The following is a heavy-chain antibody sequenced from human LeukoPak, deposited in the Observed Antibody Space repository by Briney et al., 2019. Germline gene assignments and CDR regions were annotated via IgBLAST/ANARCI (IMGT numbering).Heavy chain of an antibody. D-gene: IGHD3-22*01. Sequence: PGGSLRLSCAASGFTFSSYGMHWVRQAPGKGLEWVAVISYDGSNKYYADSVKGRFTISRDNAKNSLYLQMNSLRAEDTALYYCAKGGYYYDSSGYFFSFDYWSQGTLVTVSS. CDR1: GFTFSSYG. CDR3: AKGGYYYDSSGYFFSFDY. V-gene: IGHV3-30*18. J-gene: IGHJ4*02. CDR2: ISYDGSNK.